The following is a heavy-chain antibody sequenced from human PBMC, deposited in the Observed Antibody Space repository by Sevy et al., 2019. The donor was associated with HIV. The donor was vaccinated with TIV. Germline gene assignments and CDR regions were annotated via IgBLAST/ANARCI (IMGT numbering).Heavy chain of an antibody. J-gene: IGHJ5*02. D-gene: IGHD6-13*01. Sequence: SETLSLTCTVSGGSISSGSYYWSWIRQPAGKGQEWIGRIYTSGSTNYNPSLKSRVTMSVDTSKNQFSLKLSSVTAADTAVYYCARDSSSWYGNWFDPWGQGTLVTVSS. CDR2: IYTSGST. CDR1: GGSISSGSYY. V-gene: IGHV4-61*02. CDR3: ARDSSSWYGNWFDP.